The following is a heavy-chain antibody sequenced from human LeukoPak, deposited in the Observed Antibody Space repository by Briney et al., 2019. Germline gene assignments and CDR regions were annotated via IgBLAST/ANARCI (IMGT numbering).Heavy chain of an antibody. J-gene: IGHJ4*02. Sequence: GRSLRLSCAASGFTFSSYGMHWVRQAPGKGLEWVAVIWYDGSNKYYADSVKGRFTISRDNSKNTLYLQMNSLRAEDTAVYYCAKAFLTYYDFWSGYYPDYWGQGTLATVSS. CDR2: IWYDGSNK. D-gene: IGHD3-3*01. V-gene: IGHV3-33*06. CDR1: GFTFSSYG. CDR3: AKAFLTYYDFWSGYYPDY.